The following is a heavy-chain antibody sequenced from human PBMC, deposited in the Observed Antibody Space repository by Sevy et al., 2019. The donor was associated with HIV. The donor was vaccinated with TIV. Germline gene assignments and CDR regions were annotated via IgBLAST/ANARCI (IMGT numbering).Heavy chain of an antibody. CDR2: IKHDGSEK. D-gene: IGHD3-3*01. V-gene: IGHV3-7*01. CDR1: GFTFSTYW. Sequence: GGSLRLSCAASGFTFSTYWMTWVRQAPGKGLEWVANIKHDGSEKHSVDSVKGRFTISRDNAKNSLWLQMNSLRAADTAVYYCVRSVLEWPGPLDYWGQGTLVTVSS. CDR3: VRSVLEWPGPLDY. J-gene: IGHJ4*02.